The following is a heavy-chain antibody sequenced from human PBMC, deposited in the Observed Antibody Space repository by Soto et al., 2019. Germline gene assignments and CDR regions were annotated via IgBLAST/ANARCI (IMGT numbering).Heavy chain of an antibody. CDR3: AKGEAAAGIYYYYGMDV. J-gene: IGHJ6*02. CDR1: GFTFSSYA. Sequence: EVQLLESGGGLVQPGGSLRLSCAASGFTFSSYAMSWVRQAPGKGLEWVSAISGSGGSTYYADSVKGRFTISRDNSKNTLYLQMNSLRAEDTAVYYCAKGEAAAGIYYYYGMDVWGQGTTVTVSS. D-gene: IGHD6-13*01. CDR2: ISGSGGST. V-gene: IGHV3-23*01.